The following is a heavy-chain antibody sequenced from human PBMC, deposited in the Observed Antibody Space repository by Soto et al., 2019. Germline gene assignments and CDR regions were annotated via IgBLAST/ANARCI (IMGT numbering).Heavy chain of an antibody. V-gene: IGHV3-30*18. CDR1: GFTFSDYA. D-gene: IGHD6-19*01. Sequence: VQLVESGGGVVQPGRSLRLSCAASGFTFSDYAMHWVRQAPGKGLEWVAVVSHDGRNTHYADSVKGRFTISRDSSKNTVSLEVTSLRAEDTAVYYCAKGVRQWLVTSDFNYWGQGALVTVSS. CDR2: VSHDGRNT. J-gene: IGHJ4*02. CDR3: AKGVRQWLVTSDFNY.